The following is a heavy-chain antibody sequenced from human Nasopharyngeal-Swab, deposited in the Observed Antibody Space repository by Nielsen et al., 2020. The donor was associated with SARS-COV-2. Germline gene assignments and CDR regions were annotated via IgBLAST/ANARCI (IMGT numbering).Heavy chain of an antibody. D-gene: IGHD1-26*01. J-gene: IGHJ4*02. Sequence: SETLSLTCTVSGGSISSSSYYLGWIRQPPGKGLEWIGSIYYSGSTYYNPSLKSRVTISVDTSKNQFSLKLSSVTAADTAVYYCARSGIVGAIYYWGQGTLVTVSS. CDR3: ARSGIVGAIYY. CDR2: IYYSGST. CDR1: GGSISSSSYY. V-gene: IGHV4-39*07.